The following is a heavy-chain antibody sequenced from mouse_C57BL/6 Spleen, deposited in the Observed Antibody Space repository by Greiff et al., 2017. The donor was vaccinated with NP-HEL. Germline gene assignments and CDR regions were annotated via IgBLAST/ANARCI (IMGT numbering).Heavy chain of an antibody. J-gene: IGHJ2*01. Sequence: QVQLQQPGAELVMPGASVKLSCKASGYTFTSYWMHWVKQRPGQGLEWIGEIDPSDSYTNYNQKFKGKSTLTVDKSSSTAYMQLSSLTSEDSAVYYCARARGGNYDWYWGQGTTLTVSS. V-gene: IGHV1-69*01. CDR1: GYTFTSYW. CDR3: ARARGGNYDWY. CDR2: IDPSDSYT. D-gene: IGHD2-1*01.